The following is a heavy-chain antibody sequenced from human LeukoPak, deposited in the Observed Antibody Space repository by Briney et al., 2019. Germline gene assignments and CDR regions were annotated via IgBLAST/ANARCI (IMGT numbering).Heavy chain of an antibody. D-gene: IGHD3-22*01. V-gene: IGHV3-30-3*01. CDR1: GFTFSSYA. J-gene: IGHJ4*02. CDR3: ARRYYGSATYRLPYDY. Sequence: PGRSLRLSCAASGFTFSSYAMHWVRQAPGKGLERVPVISYDGSNKYYADSVKGRFTISRDNAENSLYLQMSSLRAEDTAVYYCARRYYGSATYRLPYDYWGQGTLVTVSS. CDR2: ISYDGSNK.